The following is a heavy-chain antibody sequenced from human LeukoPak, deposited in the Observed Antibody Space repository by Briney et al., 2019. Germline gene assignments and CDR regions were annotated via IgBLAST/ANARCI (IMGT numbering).Heavy chain of an antibody. V-gene: IGHV3-48*01. J-gene: IGHJ4*02. CDR3: ARVRCGFDLFDY. D-gene: IGHD5-12*01. Sequence: GGSLRLSCAASGFTFSSYTMTWVRQAPGKGLEWVSYISSGSVTIYYADSVKGRFTISRDNAKNSLYLQVNSLRSEDTAVYYCARVRCGFDLFDYWGQGTLVTVSS. CDR2: ISSGSVTI. CDR1: GFTFSSYT.